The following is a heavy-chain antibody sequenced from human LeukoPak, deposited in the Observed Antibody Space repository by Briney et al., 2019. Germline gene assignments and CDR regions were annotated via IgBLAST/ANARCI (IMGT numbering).Heavy chain of an antibody. J-gene: IGHJ6*02. Sequence: GGSLRLSCAASGFTFSSYAMSWVRQAPGKGLEWVSAISGSGGSTYYADSVKGRFTISRDNSKNTLYLQMNSLRAEDTAVYYCAAIDRVYYYYGMDVWGQGTMVTVSS. CDR1: GFTFSSYA. D-gene: IGHD3-22*01. CDR2: ISGSGGST. V-gene: IGHV3-23*01. CDR3: AAIDRVYYYYGMDV.